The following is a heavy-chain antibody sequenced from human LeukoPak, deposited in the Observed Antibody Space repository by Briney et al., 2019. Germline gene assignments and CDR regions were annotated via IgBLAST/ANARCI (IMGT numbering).Heavy chain of an antibody. CDR3: APILEWPKSFDY. CDR2: INPSGGST. CDR1: GYTFTSYY. D-gene: IGHD3-3*01. J-gene: IGHJ4*02. Sequence: ASVKVSCKASGYTFTSYYMHWVRQAPGQGLEWMGIINPSGGSTSYAQKFQGRVTMTRDTSTSIVYMELSSLRSEDTAVYYCAPILEWPKSFDYWGQGTLVTVSS. V-gene: IGHV1-46*01.